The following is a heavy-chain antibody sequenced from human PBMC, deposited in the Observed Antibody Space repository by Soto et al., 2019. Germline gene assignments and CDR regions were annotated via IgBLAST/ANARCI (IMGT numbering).Heavy chain of an antibody. V-gene: IGHV3-11*06. Sequence: PGGSLRLSCEAPGFNFSDYYMAWFRQAPGKGLEWVSYISGGGTFAKYADSLRGRFTIFRDNAKNSVYLQISSLRADDSATYYCARGHTTVRRAYFDYWGQGTVVTVSS. CDR1: GFNFSDYY. D-gene: IGHD4-17*01. J-gene: IGHJ4*02. CDR2: ISGGGTFA. CDR3: ARGHTTVRRAYFDY.